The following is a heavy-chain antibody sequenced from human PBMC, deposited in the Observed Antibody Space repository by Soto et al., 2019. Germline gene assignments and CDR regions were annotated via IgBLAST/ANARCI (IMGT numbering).Heavy chain of an antibody. CDR2: INPNSGGT. V-gene: IGHV1-2*02. CDR1: GYTFTGYY. Sequence: ASVKVSCKASGYTFTGYYMHWVRQAPGQGLEWMGWINPNSGGTNYAQKFQGRVTMTRDTSISTAYMELSRLRSDDTAVYYCATDCSGGSCNFDYWGQGTLVTVSS. D-gene: IGHD2-15*01. J-gene: IGHJ4*02. CDR3: ATDCSGGSCNFDY.